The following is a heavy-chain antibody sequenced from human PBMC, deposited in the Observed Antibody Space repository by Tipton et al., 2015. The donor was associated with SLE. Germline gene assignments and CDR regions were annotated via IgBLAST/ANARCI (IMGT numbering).Heavy chain of an antibody. V-gene: IGHV4-59*01. CDR3: ARDLGYSYGTWFDP. J-gene: IGHJ5*02. Sequence: TLSLTCSVSNGSIGSDYWTWIRQPPGKGLEWIGYKYYSGSTNYNPSLKSRVTISVDTSKNQFSLKLSSVTAADTAVYYCARDLGYSYGTWFDPWGQGTLVTVSS. CDR2: KYYSGST. D-gene: IGHD5-18*01. CDR1: NGSIGSDY.